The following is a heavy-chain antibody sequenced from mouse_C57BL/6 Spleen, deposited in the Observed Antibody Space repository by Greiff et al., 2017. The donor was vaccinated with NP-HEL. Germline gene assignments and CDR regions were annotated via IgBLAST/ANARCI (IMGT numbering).Heavy chain of an antibody. V-gene: IGHV6-6*01. CDR3: TSMMVKRAWFAY. J-gene: IGHJ3*01. CDR1: GFTFSDAW. CDR2: IRNKANNHAT. D-gene: IGHD2-3*01. Sequence: DVMLVESGGGLVQPGGSMKLSCAASGFTFSDAWMDWVRQSPEQGLEWVAEIRNKANNHATYYAESVKGRFTISRDDSKSSVYLQMNSLRAEDTGIYYCTSMMVKRAWFAYWGQGTLVTVSA.